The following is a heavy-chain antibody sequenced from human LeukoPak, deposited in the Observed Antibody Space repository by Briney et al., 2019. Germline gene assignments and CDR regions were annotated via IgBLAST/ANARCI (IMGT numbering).Heavy chain of an antibody. CDR2: IKSDGSSV. Sequence: GGSLRLSCAASGFIFSNYWMHWVRQVPGKGLVWVSRIKSDGSSVKYADSVKGRFTISRDNAKNTLYLQMNGLRSEDTAVYYCARELATVVTFDYWGQGALVTVSS. CDR3: ARELATVVTFDY. J-gene: IGHJ4*02. CDR1: GFIFSNYW. V-gene: IGHV3-74*03. D-gene: IGHD4-23*01.